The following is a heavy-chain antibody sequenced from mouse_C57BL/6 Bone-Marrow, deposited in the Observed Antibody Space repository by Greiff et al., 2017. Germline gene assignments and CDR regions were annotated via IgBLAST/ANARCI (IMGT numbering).Heavy chain of an antibody. CDR2: ISDGGSYT. V-gene: IGHV5-4*01. CDR3: ARDNGPYYFDY. CDR1: GFTFTSYA. J-gene: IGHJ2*01. Sequence: EVKLQESGGGLVKPGGSLKLSCAASGFTFTSYAMSWVRQTPEKRLEWVATISDGGSYTYYPENVKGRFTISRDNAKNNLYLQMSRLKSEDTAMYYCARDNGPYYFDYWGQGTTLAVSS.